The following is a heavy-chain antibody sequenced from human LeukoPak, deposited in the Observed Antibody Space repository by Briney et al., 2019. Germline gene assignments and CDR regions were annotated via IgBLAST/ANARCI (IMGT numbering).Heavy chain of an antibody. D-gene: IGHD6-6*01. J-gene: IGHJ5*02. V-gene: IGHV3-11*04. CDR3: ARDVGTSSNWSAP. CDR1: GFTFSDYY. Sequence: GGSLRLSCAASGFTFSDYYMGWMRQAPGKGLEWVSYISSSGSTIYYADSVRGLFTISRYNTKNSLFLQMSSLRAENTAIYYCARDVGTSSNWSAPGGQATLVTVSS. CDR2: ISSSGSTI.